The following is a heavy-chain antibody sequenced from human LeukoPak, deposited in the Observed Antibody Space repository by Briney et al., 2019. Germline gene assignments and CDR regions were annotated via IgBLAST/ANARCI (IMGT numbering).Heavy chain of an antibody. Sequence: ASVKVSRKASGYTFTSYYMHWVRQAPGQGLEWMGIINPSGGSTSYAQKFQGRVTMTRDTSTSTVYMELSSLRSEDTAVYYCAREMTTGWFDPWGQGTLVTVSS. D-gene: IGHD4-11*01. V-gene: IGHV1-46*01. CDR2: INPSGGST. CDR1: GYTFTSYY. CDR3: AREMTTGWFDP. J-gene: IGHJ5*02.